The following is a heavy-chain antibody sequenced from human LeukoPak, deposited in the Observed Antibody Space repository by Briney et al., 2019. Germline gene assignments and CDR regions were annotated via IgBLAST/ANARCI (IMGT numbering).Heavy chain of an antibody. CDR2: ISYDGSNK. D-gene: IGHD3-22*01. V-gene: IGHV3-30-3*02. CDR1: GFTFSSYA. J-gene: IGHJ3*02. CDR3: AKQSGGVGSSGYIRDAFDI. Sequence: PGRSLRLSCAASGFTFSSYAMHWVRQAPGKGLEWVAVISYDGSNKYYADSVKGRFTISRDNSKNTLYLQMNSLRAEDTAVYYCAKQSGGVGSSGYIRDAFDIWGQGTMVTVSS.